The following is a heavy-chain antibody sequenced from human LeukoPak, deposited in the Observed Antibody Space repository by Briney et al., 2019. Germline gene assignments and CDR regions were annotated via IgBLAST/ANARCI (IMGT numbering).Heavy chain of an antibody. Sequence: SQTLSLTCTVSGGSISSGGYYWNWIRQPAGKGLEWIGRIYTSGSTNYSPSLKSRVTISGDTSKNQFSLKLSSVTAADTAVYYCARAKPAAIGFDPWGQGTLVTVSS. CDR3: ARAKPAAIGFDP. J-gene: IGHJ5*02. CDR2: IYTSGST. CDR1: GGSISSGGYY. V-gene: IGHV4-61*02. D-gene: IGHD2-2*01.